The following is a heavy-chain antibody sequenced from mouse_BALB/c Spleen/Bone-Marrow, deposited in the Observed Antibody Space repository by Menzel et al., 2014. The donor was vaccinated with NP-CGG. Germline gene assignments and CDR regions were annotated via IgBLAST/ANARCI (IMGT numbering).Heavy chain of an antibody. CDR3: AREMINDYHLYFDV. CDR2: IRNKANGYTT. J-gene: IGHJ1*01. Sequence: EVKLMESGGGLVQPGGSLRLSCATSGFTFTDYYMSWVRQPPGKALEWLGFIRNKANGYTTEYSASVKGRFTISRDNSQSILYLQMNTLRAEDSATYYRAREMINDYHLYFDVWSGGTSCTVSS. V-gene: IGHV7-3*02. D-gene: IGHD2-4*01. CDR1: GFTFTDYY.